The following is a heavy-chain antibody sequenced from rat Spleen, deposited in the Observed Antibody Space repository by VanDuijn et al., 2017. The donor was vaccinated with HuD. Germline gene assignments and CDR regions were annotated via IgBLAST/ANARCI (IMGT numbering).Heavy chain of an antibody. J-gene: IGHJ3*01. CDR3: ARGGITTRWFAY. Sequence: EVQLVESGGGLVQPGRSLKLSCAASGFTFSDYYMAWVRQAPKKGLEWVASISPSGGSTYYRDSVKGRFTVSRDNAKNTLYLQMDSLRSEDTATYYCARGGITTRWFAYWGQGTLVTVSS. D-gene: IGHD1-4*01. CDR2: ISPSGGST. V-gene: IGHV5-25*01. CDR1: GFTFSDYY.